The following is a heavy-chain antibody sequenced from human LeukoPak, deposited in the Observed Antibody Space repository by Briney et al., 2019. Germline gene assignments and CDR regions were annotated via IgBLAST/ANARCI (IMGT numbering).Heavy chain of an antibody. CDR2: IKQDGSEK. CDR1: GFTFSSYW. V-gene: IGHV3-7*01. Sequence: GGSLRLSCAASGFTFSSYWMSWVRQAPGKGLEWVANIKQDGSEKYYVDSVKGRFTISRDNAKNSLYLQMNSLRAEDTAVYYCARGELVVTVRYFDFWGQGTLVTVSS. CDR3: ARGELVVTVRYFDF. D-gene: IGHD2-21*02. J-gene: IGHJ4*02.